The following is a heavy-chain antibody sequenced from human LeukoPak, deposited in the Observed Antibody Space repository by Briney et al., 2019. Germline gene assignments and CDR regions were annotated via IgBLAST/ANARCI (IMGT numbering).Heavy chain of an antibody. CDR2: SYHSGRT. CDR1: GGSVSSSNW. J-gene: IGHJ5*02. V-gene: IGHV4-4*02. Sequence: SGTLSLTCAVSGGSVSSSNWWSWVRQPPGKGLEWIGESYHSGRTNYNPSLKSRVTISVDKSKNQFSLKLSSVTAADTAMYYCASGGGSWANWFDPWGQGTLVTVSS. CDR3: ASGGGSWANWFDP. D-gene: IGHD3-16*01.